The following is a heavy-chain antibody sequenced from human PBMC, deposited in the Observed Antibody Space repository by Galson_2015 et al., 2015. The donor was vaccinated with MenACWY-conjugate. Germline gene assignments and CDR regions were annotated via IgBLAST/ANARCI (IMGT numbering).Heavy chain of an antibody. CDR2: IWYDGSNK. J-gene: IGHJ4*02. D-gene: IGHD2/OR15-2a*01. CDR3: ARAFSRQISFARY. CDR1: GFTFSSYG. Sequence: SLRLSCAASGFTFSSYGMHWVRQAPGKGLEWVAVIWYDGSNKYYADSVKGRFTISRDNSKNTLYLQMNSLSAEDTAVYYWARAFSRQISFARYWGQGTVLPVTS. V-gene: IGHV3-33*01.